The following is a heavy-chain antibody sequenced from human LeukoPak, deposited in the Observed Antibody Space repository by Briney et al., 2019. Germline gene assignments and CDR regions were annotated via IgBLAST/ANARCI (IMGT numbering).Heavy chain of an antibody. Sequence: GGSLRLSCAASGFTFSSYSMNWVRQAPGKGLEWLSYISSSSSTIYYADSVKGRFTISRDNAKNSLYLQMNSLRAEDTAVYYCARGVRIAVAGYIDYWGQGTLVTVSS. CDR2: ISSSSSTI. CDR3: ARGVRIAVAGYIDY. D-gene: IGHD6-19*01. J-gene: IGHJ4*02. CDR1: GFTFSSYS. V-gene: IGHV3-48*01.